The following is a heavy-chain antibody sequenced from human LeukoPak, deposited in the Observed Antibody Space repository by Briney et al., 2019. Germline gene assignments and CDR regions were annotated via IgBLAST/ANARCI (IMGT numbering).Heavy chain of an antibody. CDR3: ARERQLYLDGSGFFESPDS. D-gene: IGHD3-22*01. J-gene: IGHJ4*02. CDR2: ISSSSSYI. V-gene: IGHV3-21*06. Sequence: PGGSLRLSCAASGFTFSSYSMNWVRQAPGKGLEWVSSISSSSSYIYYADSVKGRFTIPRDNAKNSLYVQMNSLRAEDTAVYYCARERQLYLDGSGFFESPDSWGQGTLVTVSS. CDR1: GFTFSSYS.